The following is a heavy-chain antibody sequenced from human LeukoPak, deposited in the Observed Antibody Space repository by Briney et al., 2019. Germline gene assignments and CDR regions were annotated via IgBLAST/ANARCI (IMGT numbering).Heavy chain of an antibody. V-gene: IGHV3-21*01. J-gene: IGHJ4*02. CDR3: ARSRMARGVSRYGPWFDY. CDR2: ISSSSSYI. CDR1: GFTFSSYS. D-gene: IGHD3-10*01. Sequence: GGPLRLSCAASGFTFSSYSMNWVRQAPGKGLEWVSSISSSSSYIYYADSVKGRFTISRDNAKNSLYLQMNSLRAEDTAVYYCARSRMARGVSRYGPWFDYWGQGTLVTVSS.